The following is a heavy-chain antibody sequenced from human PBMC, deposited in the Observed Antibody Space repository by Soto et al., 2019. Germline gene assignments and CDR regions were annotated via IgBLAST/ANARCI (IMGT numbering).Heavy chain of an antibody. CDR2: ISYDGSNK. V-gene: IGHV3-30*18. D-gene: IGHD2-21*01. CDR3: AKGGHIVVVYAFDI. Sequence: GGSLRLSCAASGFTFSSYGMHWVRQAPGKGLEWVAVISYDGSNKYYADSVKGRFTISRDNSKNTLYLQMNSLRAEDTAVYYCAKGGHIVVVYAFDIWGQGTMVTVSS. CDR1: GFTFSSYG. J-gene: IGHJ3*02.